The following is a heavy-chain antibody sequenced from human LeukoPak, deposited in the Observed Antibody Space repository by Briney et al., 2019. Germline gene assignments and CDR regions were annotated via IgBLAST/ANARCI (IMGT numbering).Heavy chain of an antibody. CDR1: GDFISTTTYY. CDR3: ARQVRYYYYMDV. D-gene: IGHD2-2*01. CDR2: IYYSGDT. Sequence: SETLSLTCTVSGDFISTTTYYWGWIRQPPGKGLEWIGSIYYSGDTYYNPSLKSRVTISVDTSKNQFSLKLSSVTAADTAVYYCARQVRYYYYMDVWGKGTTVTVSS. J-gene: IGHJ6*03. V-gene: IGHV4-39*01.